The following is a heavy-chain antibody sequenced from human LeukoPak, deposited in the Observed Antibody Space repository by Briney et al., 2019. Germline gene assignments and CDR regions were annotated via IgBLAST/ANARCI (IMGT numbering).Heavy chain of an antibody. J-gene: IGHJ4*02. CDR1: GGSFSGYY. D-gene: IGHD6-19*01. Sequence: KPSETLSLTCAVYGGSFSGYYWSWIRQPPGKGLEWIGEINHSGSTNYNPSLKSRVTISVDTSKNQFSLKLRSVTAADTAVYYCARGFRVAGLQRKYYFDYWGQGTLVTVSS. CDR2: INHSGST. V-gene: IGHV4-34*01. CDR3: ARGFRVAGLQRKYYFDY.